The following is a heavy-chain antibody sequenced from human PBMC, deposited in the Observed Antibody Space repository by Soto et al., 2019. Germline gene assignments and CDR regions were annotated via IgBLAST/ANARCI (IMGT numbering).Heavy chain of an antibody. CDR2: ISYDGSNK. CDR1: GFTFSSYG. D-gene: IGHD4-17*01. Sequence: GGSLRLSCAASGFTFSSYGMHWVRQAPGKGLEWVAVISYDGSNKYYADSVKGRFTFSRYNSKNTLFLQMNSLRVEDTAVYYFAKAYYGDYEGYYYYYGMDVWGQGTTVTVSS. J-gene: IGHJ6*02. CDR3: AKAYYGDYEGYYYYYGMDV. V-gene: IGHV3-30*18.